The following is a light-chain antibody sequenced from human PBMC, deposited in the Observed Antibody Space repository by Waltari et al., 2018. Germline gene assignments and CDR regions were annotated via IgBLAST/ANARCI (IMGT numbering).Light chain of an antibody. Sequence: DIVMTQSPDSLAVSLGERATIHCKSSQSILYSSNGNNYLAWYQQKPGQPPKLLIYWASTRESGVPDRFSGSGSGADFTLTISSLQAEDVAVYYCQQYYNIPYTFGQGTKLEIK. CDR1: QSILYSSNGNNY. CDR3: QQYYNIPYT. V-gene: IGKV4-1*01. CDR2: WAS. J-gene: IGKJ2*01.